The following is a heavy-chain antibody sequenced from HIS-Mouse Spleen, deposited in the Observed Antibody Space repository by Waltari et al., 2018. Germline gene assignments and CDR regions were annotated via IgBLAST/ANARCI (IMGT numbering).Heavy chain of an antibody. CDR1: GFTFSRYW. CDR2: INSDGSST. J-gene: IGHJ3*02. D-gene: IGHD1-1*01. Sequence: EVQLVESGGGLVQPGGSLRLSCAASGFTFSRYWMHWVHQAPGKGLVWVSRINSDGSSTSYADSVKGRFTISRDNAKNTLYLQMNSLRAEDTAVYYCARDLELDAFDIWGQGTMVTVSS. V-gene: IGHV3-74*01. CDR3: ARDLELDAFDI.